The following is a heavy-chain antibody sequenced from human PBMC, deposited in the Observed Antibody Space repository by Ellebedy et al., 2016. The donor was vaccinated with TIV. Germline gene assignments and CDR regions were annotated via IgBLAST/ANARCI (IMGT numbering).Heavy chain of an antibody. CDR2: ISGSGTNT. J-gene: IGHJ6*02. D-gene: IGHD7-27*01. CDR3: AQTNWGSGGFYGMDV. V-gene: IGHV3-23*01. Sequence: GGSLKISCAASGFTFSNYAMTWVRQAPGKGLEWVSAISGSGTNTHYTDSLRGRFTISRDNSKNTLYLQIDSLRAEDTAVYYCAQTNWGSGGFYGMDVWGQGTTVTVSS. CDR1: GFTFSNYA.